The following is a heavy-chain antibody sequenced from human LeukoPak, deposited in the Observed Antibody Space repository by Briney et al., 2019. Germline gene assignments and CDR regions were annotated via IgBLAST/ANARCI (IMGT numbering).Heavy chain of an antibody. J-gene: IGHJ4*02. D-gene: IGHD6-13*01. CDR2: IRSKTNSYAT. V-gene: IGHV3-73*01. CDR1: GFTFSGSA. Sequence: GGSLRLSCAASGFTFSGSAMHWVRQASGKGLEGVGRIRSKTNSYATAYAASVKGRFTISRDDSKNTAYLQMNSLKTEDTAVYYCTRRDGSSWYGGKYFDYWGQGTLVTVSS. CDR3: TRRDGSSWYGGKYFDY.